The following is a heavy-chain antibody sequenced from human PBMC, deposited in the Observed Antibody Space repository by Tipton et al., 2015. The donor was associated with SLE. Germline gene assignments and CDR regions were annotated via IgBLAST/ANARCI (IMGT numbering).Heavy chain of an antibody. J-gene: IGHJ4*02. CDR1: GDSISRSVYY. Sequence: TLSLTCTVSGDSISRSVYYWDWVRQSPGKGLEWIGSIFQTGSTYYNPSLKSRVTISVDRSKNQFSLKLSSVTAADTAVYYCARGGAITMGQGEVDYWGQGTLVTVSS. CDR3: ARGGAITMGQGEVDY. CDR2: IFQTGST. D-gene: IGHD3-10*01. V-gene: IGHV4-39*07.